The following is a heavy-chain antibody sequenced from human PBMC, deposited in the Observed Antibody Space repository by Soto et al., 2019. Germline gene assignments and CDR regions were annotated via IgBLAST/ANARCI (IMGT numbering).Heavy chain of an antibody. Sequence: SETLSLTCTVSGGSISSYYWSWLRQPQGKGLEWIGYIYYSGSTNYNPSLKSRVTISVDTSKNQFSLKLSSVTAADTAVYYCARSRSNFGPFDPWGQGTLVTVSS. CDR3: ARSRSNFGPFDP. J-gene: IGHJ5*02. CDR2: IYYSGST. CDR1: GGSISSYY. V-gene: IGHV4-59*01. D-gene: IGHD3-3*01.